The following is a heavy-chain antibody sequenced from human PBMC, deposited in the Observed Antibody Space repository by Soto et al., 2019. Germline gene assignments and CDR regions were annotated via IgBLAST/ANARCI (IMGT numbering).Heavy chain of an antibody. CDR1: GFTFSGSA. CDR2: IRSKANSYAT. CDR3: TTVAYCGGDCYDY. Sequence: GGSLRLSCAASGFTFSGSAMHWVRQASGKGLEWVGRIRSKANSYATAYAASVKGRFTIYRDDSKNTAYLQMNSLKTEDTAVYYCTTVAYCGGDCYDYWGQGTLVTVSS. D-gene: IGHD2-21*01. J-gene: IGHJ4*02. V-gene: IGHV3-73*01.